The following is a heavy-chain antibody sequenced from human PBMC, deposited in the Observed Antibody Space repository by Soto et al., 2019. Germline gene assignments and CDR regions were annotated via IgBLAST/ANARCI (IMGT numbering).Heavy chain of an antibody. CDR1: GFTFRNYA. D-gene: IGHD2-2*01. J-gene: IGHJ4*02. Sequence: GGSLRLSCAASGFTFRNYAMSWARQAPGKGLEWVSAISGSGGTTHYADSVKGRFTISRDNSKNTLYLQMNSLRVEDTAVYYCAYDRSSTSCYAFYYWAQGSPVTVSS. CDR2: ISGSGGTT. CDR3: AYDRSSTSCYAFYY. V-gene: IGHV3-23*01.